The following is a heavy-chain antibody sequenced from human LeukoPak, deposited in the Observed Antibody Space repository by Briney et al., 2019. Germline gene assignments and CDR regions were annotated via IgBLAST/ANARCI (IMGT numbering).Heavy chain of an antibody. V-gene: IGHV3-23*01. D-gene: IGHD3-10*01. CDR1: GFTFSTYA. J-gene: IGHJ4*02. CDR2: ISGSGGST. CDR3: AKSVGSGTYYNNDY. Sequence: GGSLRLSCAASGFTFSTYAMSWVRQAPGKGLQWVSAISGSGGSTYYADSVKGRFTISRDNSKNTLYLQMNSLRAEDTAVYYYAKSVGSGTYYNNDYWGQGTLVTVSS.